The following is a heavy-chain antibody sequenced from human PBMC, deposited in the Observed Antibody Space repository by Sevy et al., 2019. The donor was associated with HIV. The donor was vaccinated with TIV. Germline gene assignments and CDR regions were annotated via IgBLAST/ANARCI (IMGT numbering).Heavy chain of an antibody. D-gene: IGHD3-22*01. Sequence: ASVKVSCKASGYTFTGYYMHWVRQAPGQGLEWMGWINPNSGGTNYAQKFQGRVTMTRDTSISTAYMELSRLRSDDTAVYYCARAKGAGYYHPPDYWGQGTLVTVSS. CDR2: INPNSGGT. CDR1: GYTFTGYY. J-gene: IGHJ4*02. CDR3: ARAKGAGYYHPPDY. V-gene: IGHV1-2*02.